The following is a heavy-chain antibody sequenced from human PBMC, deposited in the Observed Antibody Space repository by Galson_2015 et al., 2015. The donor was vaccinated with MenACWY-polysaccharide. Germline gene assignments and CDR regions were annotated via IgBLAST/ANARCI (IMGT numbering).Heavy chain of an antibody. D-gene: IGHD1-26*01. J-gene: IGHJ4*02. V-gene: IGHV1-8*01. CDR2: MSPNSGDT. CDR3: ARAGGRYPGNDYFDY. Sequence: SVKVSCKASGYTFTTYAINWVRQAPGHGLEWMGSMSPNSGDTGYAQRFQGRVTMTRHTSISTAYMELSGLRSEDTAVYYCARAGGRYPGNDYFDYWGQGTLVTVSS. CDR1: GYTFTTYA.